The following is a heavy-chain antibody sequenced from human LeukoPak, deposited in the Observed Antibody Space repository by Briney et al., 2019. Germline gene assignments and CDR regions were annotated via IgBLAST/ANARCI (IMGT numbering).Heavy chain of an antibody. V-gene: IGHV3-30*02. CDR1: GFTFSSYG. J-gene: IGHJ6*03. CDR2: IQYDGSNE. Sequence: GGSLRLSCAASGFTFSSYGMHWVRQAPGKGLEWVAYIQYDGSNEQYADSVKGRFSISRDSSKNILYRQLNSLRAEDTAVYYCAKDRCSNGIGCYYYYMDVWGKGTTVTISS. D-gene: IGHD2-8*01. CDR3: AKDRCSNGIGCYYYYMDV.